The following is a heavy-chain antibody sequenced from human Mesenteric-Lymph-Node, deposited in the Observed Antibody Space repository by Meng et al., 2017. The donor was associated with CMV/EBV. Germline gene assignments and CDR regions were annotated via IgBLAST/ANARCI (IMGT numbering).Heavy chain of an antibody. V-gene: IGHV4-39*07. CDR2: INYSGST. Sequence: SETLSLTCTVSGGSISSSAYYWGWIRQPPGKGLERIGNINYSGSTYYNPSLKSRVTISVDTSKNQFSLKLSSVTAADTAVYYCARSKWELLPDYWGQGTLVTVSS. CDR3: ARSKWELLPDY. D-gene: IGHD1-26*01. CDR1: GGSISSSAYY. J-gene: IGHJ4*02.